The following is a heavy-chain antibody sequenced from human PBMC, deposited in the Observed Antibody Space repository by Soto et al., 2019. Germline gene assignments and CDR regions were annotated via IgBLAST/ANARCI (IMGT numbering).Heavy chain of an antibody. V-gene: IGHV4-30-4*01. J-gene: IGHJ4*02. CDR2: INYSGST. CDR1: DGSISSGDYY. D-gene: IGHD3-22*01. CDR3: ARAPYHYDSSGYYHFDY. Sequence: SETLSLTCTVSDGSISSGDYYWSWIRQPPGKSLEWIGYINYSGSTYYNPSLKRRVTISVDTSRNQFSLKLSSVTVADTAVYYCARAPYHYDSSGYYHFDYWGQGTLVTVSS.